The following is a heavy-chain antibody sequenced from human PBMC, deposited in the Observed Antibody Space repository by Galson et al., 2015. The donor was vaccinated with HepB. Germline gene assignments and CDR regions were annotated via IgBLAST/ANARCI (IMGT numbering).Heavy chain of an antibody. D-gene: IGHD1-26*01. V-gene: IGHV3-30*04. CDR2: ISEDGSNG. Sequence: SLRLSCAASGFTFSTYAMHWVRQAPGKGLEWVTLISEDGSNGYYADSVKGRFTISRDNSRNTLYLQMNSLRTEDTAVYYCAKDLARVGAFDIWGQGTMVTVSS. J-gene: IGHJ3*02. CDR3: AKDLARVGAFDI. CDR1: GFTFSTYA.